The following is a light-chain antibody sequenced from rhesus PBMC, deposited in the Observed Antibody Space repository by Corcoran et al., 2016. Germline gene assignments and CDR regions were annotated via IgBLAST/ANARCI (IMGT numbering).Light chain of an antibody. CDR2: EAS. Sequence: DIQMTQSPSSLSASVGDRVTITCRASQDIANDLAWYQQKPGETPKVLIYEASRLQTGVPSRFSGSGSGSEFPFTISSLQSEDFASYYSQHYYETPITFGPGTKLDVK. CDR3: QHYYETPIT. J-gene: IGKJ3*01. CDR1: QDIAND. V-gene: IGKV1S17*01.